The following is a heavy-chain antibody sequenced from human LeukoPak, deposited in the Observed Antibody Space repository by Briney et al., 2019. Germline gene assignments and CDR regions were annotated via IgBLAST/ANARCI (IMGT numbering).Heavy chain of an antibody. V-gene: IGHV1-8*03. D-gene: IGHD1-26*01. CDR3: ARGSSGSYFIGAQYYFDY. CDR2: MNPNSGNT. J-gene: IGHJ4*02. Sequence: ASVKVSCKASGYTFTSYDINWVRLATGQGLEWMGWMNPNSGNTGYAQKFQGRVTITRNTSISTAYMELSSLRSEDTAVYYCARGSSGSYFIGAQYYFDYWGQGTLVTVSS. CDR1: GYTFTSYD.